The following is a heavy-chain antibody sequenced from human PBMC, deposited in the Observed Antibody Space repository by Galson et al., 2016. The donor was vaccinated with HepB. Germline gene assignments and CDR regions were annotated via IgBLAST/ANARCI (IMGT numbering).Heavy chain of an antibody. V-gene: IGHV1-69*13. J-gene: IGHJ5*02. D-gene: IGHD4-17*01. CDR1: GGTFSNYA. CDR3: ARNREIGIVGDDYGDYYWFDH. CDR2: IIPVFGTI. Sequence: SVQVSCKASGGTFSNYAITWVRQAPGQGLEWMGGIIPVFGTINYAQKFQGRVTITADESTSTAYMELSSLRSEDTAVYYCARNREIGIVGDDYGDYYWFDHWSQGTLVTVSA.